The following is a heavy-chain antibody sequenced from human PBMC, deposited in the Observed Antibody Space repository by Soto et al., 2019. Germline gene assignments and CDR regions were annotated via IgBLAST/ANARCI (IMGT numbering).Heavy chain of an antibody. Sequence: GGSLRLSCAVSGCTFSEAWMTWVRQAPGQGLEWVGRIKIKTAGGSSYYSSLAKGRFTILRDDSKNIVYLQTTRLKTEDTGVYYCTKDLWKSYYDFLSGRYYWFDPWGQGTLVTVSS. CDR3: TKDLWKSYYDFLSGRYYWFDP. CDR1: GCTFSEAW. CDR2: IKIKTAGGSS. V-gene: IGHV3-15*01. D-gene: IGHD3-3*01. J-gene: IGHJ5*02.